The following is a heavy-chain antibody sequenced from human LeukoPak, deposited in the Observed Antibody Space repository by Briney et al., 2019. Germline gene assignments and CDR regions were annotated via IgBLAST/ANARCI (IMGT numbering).Heavy chain of an antibody. J-gene: IGHJ4*02. D-gene: IGHD3-9*01. V-gene: IGHV4-4*02. CDR1: GVSISTSEW. CDR3: GKTDIYFNPIDY. Sequence: KSSETLSLTCAVSGVSISTSEWWIWVRQPPGQGPEWIGEIHRDGRTRYNPSLTSRVTMSMDYSKNQFSLNVRFVTAADTAIYYCGKTDIYFNPIDYWGPGSLVTVSS. CDR2: IHRDGRT.